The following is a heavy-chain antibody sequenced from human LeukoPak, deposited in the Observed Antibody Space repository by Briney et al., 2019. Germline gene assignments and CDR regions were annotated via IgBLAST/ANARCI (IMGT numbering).Heavy chain of an antibody. CDR3: AKDSHSGRYGMDV. CDR2: ISGDGGST. D-gene: IGHD5-12*01. V-gene: IGHV3-43*02. CDR1: GFTFDDYA. J-gene: IGHJ6*02. Sequence: GGSLRRSCAASGFTFDDYAMDWVRQAPGTGLDLVSLISGDGGSTYYADSLKGRFTISRDNSKNSLYLQMNSLRTEDTALYYCAKDSHSGRYGMDVWGQGTTVSVCS.